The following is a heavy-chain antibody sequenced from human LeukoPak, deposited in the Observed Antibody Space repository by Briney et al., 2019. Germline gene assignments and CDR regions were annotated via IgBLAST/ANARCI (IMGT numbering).Heavy chain of an antibody. J-gene: IGHJ6*03. CDR3: ARVFAQLEEGYMDV. CDR1: GFTFSSYS. CDR2: ISSSSSYI. Sequence: GGSLRLPCAASGFTFSSYSMNWVRQAPGKGLEWVSSISSSSSYIYYADSVKGRFTISRDNAKNSLYLQMNSLRAEDTAVYYCARVFAQLEEGYMDVWGKGTTVTVSS. D-gene: IGHD5-18*01. V-gene: IGHV3-21*01.